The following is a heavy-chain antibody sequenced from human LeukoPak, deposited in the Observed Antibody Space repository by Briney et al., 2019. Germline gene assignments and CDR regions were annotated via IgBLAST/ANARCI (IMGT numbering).Heavy chain of an antibody. J-gene: IGHJ5*02. Sequence: SETLSLTCTVSGGSISSGSYYWSWIRQPAGKGLEWIGRIYTSGSTNYNPSLKSRVTISVDTSKNQFSLKLSSVTAADTAVYYCARNVFSLYGSGSYLPNWFDPWGQGTLVTVSS. CDR1: GGSISSGSYY. D-gene: IGHD3-10*01. V-gene: IGHV4-61*02. CDR2: IYTSGST. CDR3: ARNVFSLYGSGSYLPNWFDP.